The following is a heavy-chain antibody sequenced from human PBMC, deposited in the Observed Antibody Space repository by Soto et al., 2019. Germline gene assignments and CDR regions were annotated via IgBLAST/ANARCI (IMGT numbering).Heavy chain of an antibody. Sequence: PGESLKISCKGSGYSFTSYWIGWVRQMPGKGLECMVIIYPGDSDTRYSPSFQGQVTISADKSISTAYLQWSSLKASDTAMYYCARLIAAANNWFDPWGQGTLVTVSS. CDR2: IYPGDSDT. CDR1: GYSFTSYW. J-gene: IGHJ5*02. CDR3: ARLIAAANNWFDP. D-gene: IGHD6-13*01. V-gene: IGHV5-51*01.